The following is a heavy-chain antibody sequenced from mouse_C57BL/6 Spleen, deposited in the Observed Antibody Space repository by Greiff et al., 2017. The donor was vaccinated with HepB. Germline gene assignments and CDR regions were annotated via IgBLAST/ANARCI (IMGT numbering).Heavy chain of an antibody. Sequence: EVQGVESGGDLVKPGGSLKLSCAASGFTFSSYGMSWVRQTPDKRLEWVATISSGGSYTYYPDSVKGRFTISRDNAKNTLYLQMSSLKSEDTAMYYCARSLLDYWGQGTTLTVSS. CDR1: GFTFSSYG. J-gene: IGHJ2*01. D-gene: IGHD6-1*01. CDR3: ARSLLDY. CDR2: ISSGGSYT. V-gene: IGHV5-6*01.